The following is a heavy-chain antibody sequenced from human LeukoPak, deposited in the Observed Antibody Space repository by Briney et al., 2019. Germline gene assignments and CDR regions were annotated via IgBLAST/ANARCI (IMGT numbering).Heavy chain of an antibody. CDR3: ARGFNRYYYDSSGYYWD. CDR1: GYTFTSYG. D-gene: IGHD3-22*01. J-gene: IGHJ4*02. Sequence: ASVKVSCKASGYTFTSYGISWVRQAPGQGLEWMGWMNPNSGNTGYAQKFQGRVTMTRNTSISTAYMELSSLRSEDTAVYYCARGFNRYYYDSSGYYWDWGQGTLVTVSS. CDR2: MNPNSGNT. V-gene: IGHV1-8*02.